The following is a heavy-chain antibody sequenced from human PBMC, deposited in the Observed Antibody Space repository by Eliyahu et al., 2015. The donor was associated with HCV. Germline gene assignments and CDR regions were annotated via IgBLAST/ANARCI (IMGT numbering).Heavy chain of an antibody. CDR1: GFTFSSYG. J-gene: IGHJ4*02. CDR3: ARDYDQSGSYSHYFDY. Sequence: QVQLVESGGGVVQPGRSLRLSCAASGFTFSSYGMHWVRQAPGKGLEWVAVIWYDGSNKYYAXSVKGRFTISRDNSKNTLYLQMNSLRAEDTAVYYCARDYDQSGSYSHYFDYWGQGTLVTVSS. D-gene: IGHD1-26*01. CDR2: IWYDGSNK. V-gene: IGHV3-33*01.